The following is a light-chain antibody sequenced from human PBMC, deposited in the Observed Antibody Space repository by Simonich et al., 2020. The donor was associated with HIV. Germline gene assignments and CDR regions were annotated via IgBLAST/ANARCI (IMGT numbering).Light chain of an antibody. CDR3: QQYYSTPGT. V-gene: IGKV4-1*01. Sequence: DIVMTQSPNSLAVSLGERATINRKSSQSVLYSSNNKNYLAWYQQKPGHPPKLLIYWASTRESGVPDRFSGSGSGTEFSLTISSLQAEDVAVYYCQQYYSTPGTFGQGTKVEIK. CDR2: WAS. J-gene: IGKJ1*01. CDR1: QSVLYSSNNKNY.